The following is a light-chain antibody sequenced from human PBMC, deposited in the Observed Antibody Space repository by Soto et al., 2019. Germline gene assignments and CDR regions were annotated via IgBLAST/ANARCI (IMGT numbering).Light chain of an antibody. V-gene: IGKV1-39*01. CDR1: QSISSY. J-gene: IGKJ1*01. CDR2: AAS. Sequence: DIQMTQSPSSLSASVGDRVTITCRASQSISSYLNWYQQKPGKAPKLLIYAASSLQSGVPSRFSGSGSGTDFTLTISSLQPEDFATYYCQQYGSYWTFGQGTKVDIK. CDR3: QQYGSYWT.